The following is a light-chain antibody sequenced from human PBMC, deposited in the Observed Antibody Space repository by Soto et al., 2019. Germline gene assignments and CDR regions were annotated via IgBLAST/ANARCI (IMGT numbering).Light chain of an antibody. J-gene: IGKJ2*01. CDR2: NTF. CDR3: QQYNNWPYT. Sequence: MTQSPSTLSASVGDRVTITCRASQSVSSNLVWYQQKPGQAPKLLIYNTFPRATGIPVRFSGSGSGTEFTLTISSLQSEDLAVYYCQQYNNWPYTFGQGTKLEI. V-gene: IGKV3-15*01. CDR1: QSVSSN.